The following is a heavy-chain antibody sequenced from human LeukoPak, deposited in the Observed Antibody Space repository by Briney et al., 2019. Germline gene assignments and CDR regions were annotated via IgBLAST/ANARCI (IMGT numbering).Heavy chain of an antibody. CDR2: IIPIFRTT. CDR1: GGTFSTYA. Sequence: ASAKVSCKASGGTFSTYAISWVRQAPGQGLEWMGGIIPIFRTTNYAQKFQGRVTITADESTSTAYMELSSLRSDDTAVYFCASFYCRNSDCYGGYYYMDVWGKGTTVTVSS. V-gene: IGHV1-69*01. CDR3: ASFYCRNSDCYGGYYYMDV. D-gene: IGHD2-21*02. J-gene: IGHJ6*03.